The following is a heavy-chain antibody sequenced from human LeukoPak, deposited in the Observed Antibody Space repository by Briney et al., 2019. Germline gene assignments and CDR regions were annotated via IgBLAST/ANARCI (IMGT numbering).Heavy chain of an antibody. V-gene: IGHV3-48*01. D-gene: IGHD2/OR15-2a*01. Sequence: TGGSLRLSCAASGFTFSSYSMNWLRQAPEKGLEWVSYISSSSTIYYADSVKGRFTISRDNAKNSLYLQINSLRAEDTAVYYCAKGSFYYSNSCPQYYYYMDVWGQGTTVTVFS. CDR2: ISSSSTI. CDR1: GFTFSSYS. J-gene: IGHJ6*03. CDR3: AKGSFYYSNSCPQYYYYMDV.